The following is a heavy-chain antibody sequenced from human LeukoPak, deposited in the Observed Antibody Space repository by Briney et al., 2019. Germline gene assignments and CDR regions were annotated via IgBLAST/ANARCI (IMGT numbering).Heavy chain of an antibody. V-gene: IGHV3-23*01. CDR2: ISGSGDNT. Sequence: PGGSLRLSCAASGFSFSSYATSWVRQAPGKGLEWVSSISGSGDNTYYAESVKGRFTISRDNSKNTLFLQMNSLRAEDTAVFYCAKRSGYTTDWFFDFWGQGTLVTVSS. D-gene: IGHD3-9*01. CDR1: GFSFSSYA. J-gene: IGHJ4*02. CDR3: AKRSGYTTDWFFDF.